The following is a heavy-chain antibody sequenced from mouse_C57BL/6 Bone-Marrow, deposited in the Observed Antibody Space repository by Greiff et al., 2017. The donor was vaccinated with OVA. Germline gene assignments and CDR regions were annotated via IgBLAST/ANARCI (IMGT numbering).Heavy chain of an antibody. CDR1: GYTFTSYW. J-gene: IGHJ2*01. CDR2: IHPNSGST. V-gene: IGHV1-64*01. CDR3: ARAVHYGSGDYFDY. D-gene: IGHD1-1*01. Sequence: QVQLQQSGAELVKPGASVKLSCKASGYTFTSYWMHWVKQRPGQGLVWIGMIHPNSGSTNYNEKFKSKATLTVDKSSSTAYLQLSGLTSEDAAVYYCARAVHYGSGDYFDYWGQGTTLTVSA.